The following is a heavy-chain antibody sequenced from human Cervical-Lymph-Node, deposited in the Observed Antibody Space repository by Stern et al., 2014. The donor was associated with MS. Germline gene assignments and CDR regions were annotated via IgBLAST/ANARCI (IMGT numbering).Heavy chain of an antibody. J-gene: IGHJ5*02. CDR1: GYTFTSYD. V-gene: IGHV1-8*01. CDR3: ARDCKLRRFGSRGWSDP. Sequence: VQLVESGAEVKKPGASVKVSCKASGYTFTSYDINWVRQATGQGLEWMGWMNPNSGNTGYAQKFQGRVTMTRNTSISTAYMELSSLRSEDPAVYYCARDCKLRRFGSRGWSDPWGQGTLVTVSS. CDR2: MNPNSGNT. D-gene: IGHD3-10*01.